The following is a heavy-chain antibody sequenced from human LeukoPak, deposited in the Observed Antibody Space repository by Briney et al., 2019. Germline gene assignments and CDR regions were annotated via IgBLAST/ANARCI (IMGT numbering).Heavy chain of an antibody. CDR2: IIPIFGTA. CDR1: GGTFSSYA. Sequence: SVKVSCKASGGTFSSYAISWVRQAPGQVLEWMGGIIPIFGTANYAQKFQGRVTITADESTSTAYMELSSLRSEDTAVYYCARGSLAVAGGYFDYWGQGTLVTVSS. J-gene: IGHJ4*02. CDR3: ARGSLAVAGGYFDY. V-gene: IGHV1-69*13. D-gene: IGHD6-19*01.